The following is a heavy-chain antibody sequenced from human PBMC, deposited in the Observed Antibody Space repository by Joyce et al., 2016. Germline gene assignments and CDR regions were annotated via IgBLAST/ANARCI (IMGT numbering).Heavy chain of an antibody. Sequence: QVQLQESGPGLVQPSETLSLTCTVSGDSINNGGYYWAWLRQPPGKGLEWIGSLQEATTTSYNPSLKSRMFRSVDTSKNQFSLKVDSVTAADTAVYYCARDFSMIIDVFELWGLGTLVTVSS. CDR1: GDSINNGGYY. D-gene: IGHD3-22*01. J-gene: IGHJ3*01. CDR3: ARDFSMIIDVFEL. CDR2: LQEATTT. V-gene: IGHV4-39*07.